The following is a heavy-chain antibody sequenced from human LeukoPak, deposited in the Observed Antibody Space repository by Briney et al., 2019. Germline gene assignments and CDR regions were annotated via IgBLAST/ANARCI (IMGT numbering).Heavy chain of an antibody. CDR2: INPSGGST. CDR3: ARGPYYDSSGYYYSPWWYFDY. V-gene: IGHV1-46*01. Sequence: ASVKVSCTASGYTFTSYYMHWVRQAPGQGLEWMGIINPSGGSTSYAQKFQGRVTMTRDTSTSTVYMELSSLRSEDTAVYYCARGPYYDSSGYYYSPWWYFDYWGQGTLVTVSS. J-gene: IGHJ4*02. D-gene: IGHD3-22*01. CDR1: GYTFTSYY.